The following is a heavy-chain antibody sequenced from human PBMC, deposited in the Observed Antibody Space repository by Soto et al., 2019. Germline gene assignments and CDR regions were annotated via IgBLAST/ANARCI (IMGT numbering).Heavy chain of an antibody. J-gene: IGHJ5*02. D-gene: IGHD6-19*01. Sequence: SQTVSLTCAISGDSVSSNSAAWNWIRQSPSRGLEWLGRTYYRSKWYNDCAVSVKSRITINPDTSKNQFSLQMNSLRAEDTAVYYCALGSETVALMNWLDPWGQGTLVTVSS. V-gene: IGHV6-1*01. CDR3: ALGSETVALMNWLDP. CDR2: TYYRSKWYN. CDR1: GDSVSSNSAA.